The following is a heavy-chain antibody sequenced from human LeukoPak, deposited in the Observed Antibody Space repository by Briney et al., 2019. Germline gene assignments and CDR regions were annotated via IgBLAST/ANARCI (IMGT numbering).Heavy chain of an antibody. CDR3: ARIGEQQLVLY. CDR1: GFTFSSYA. Sequence: PGGSLRLSCAASGFTFSSYAMHWVRQAPGKGLEWVAVISYDGSNKYYADSVKGRFTISRDNSKNTLYLQMNSLRAEDTAVYYCARIGEQQLVLYWGQGTLVTVSS. V-gene: IGHV3-30-3*01. J-gene: IGHJ4*02. D-gene: IGHD6-13*01. CDR2: ISYDGSNK.